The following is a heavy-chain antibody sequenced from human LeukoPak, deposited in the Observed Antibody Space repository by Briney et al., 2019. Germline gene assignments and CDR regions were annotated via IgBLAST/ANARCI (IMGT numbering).Heavy chain of an antibody. J-gene: IGHJ4*02. Sequence: PGGSLRLSCAASGFTFSSFWMAWVCPVLGKGLEWVANINQDGSERHYVDSLKGRFTVSRDNAKNSLYLQKNTLRAEDTAVYYCARDRSTSGRQYWGQGTLVTVSS. V-gene: IGHV3-7*01. CDR3: ARDRSTSGRQY. CDR1: GFTFSSFW. D-gene: IGHD3-10*01. CDR2: INQDGSER.